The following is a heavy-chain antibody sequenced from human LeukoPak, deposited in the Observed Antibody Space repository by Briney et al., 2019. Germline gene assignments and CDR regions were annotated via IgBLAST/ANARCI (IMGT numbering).Heavy chain of an antibody. J-gene: IGHJ4*02. CDR2: ITTSSTYT. CDR3: ARRNHYDSKGIDY. CDR1: GFSFSSYN. D-gene: IGHD3-22*01. Sequence: GGSLRLSCEASGFSFSSYNMDWVRQTPGKGLEWISSITTSSTYTFYADSVKGRFTISRDNARNSLYLQMNSLRVEDTAVYYCARRNHYDSKGIDYWGQGTLVTVSS. V-gene: IGHV3-21*01.